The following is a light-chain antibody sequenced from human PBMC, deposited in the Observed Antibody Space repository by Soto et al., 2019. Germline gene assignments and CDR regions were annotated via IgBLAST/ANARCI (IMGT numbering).Light chain of an antibody. CDR1: QSTSSW. V-gene: IGKV1-5*03. CDR3: KKYRSYSYT. CDR2: KTS. J-gene: IGKJ2*01. Sequence: DIQMTQSPSTLSASVGDRVTITCRASQSTSSWLAWYQQKPGKAPKLLIYKTSTLESGVPSRFSGSGGGKEFPVTTGCLKHDAFAPSHGKKYRSYSYTFGQGTKLEIK.